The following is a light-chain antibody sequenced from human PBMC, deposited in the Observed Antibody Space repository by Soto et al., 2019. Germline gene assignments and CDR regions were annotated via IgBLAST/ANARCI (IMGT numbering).Light chain of an antibody. Sequence: QSVLTQPAAVSGSPGQSITISCTGTRSDVGNYNFVSWYQHHPGKAPKLIIYDVGSRPSGVSNRFSGSKSGNTASLAIYGLQAEDEADCCGSYTSDHPRFYVFGTGTKVTVL. J-gene: IGLJ1*01. V-gene: IGLV2-14*03. CDR2: DVG. CDR1: RSDVGNYNF. CDR3: GSYTSDHPRFYV.